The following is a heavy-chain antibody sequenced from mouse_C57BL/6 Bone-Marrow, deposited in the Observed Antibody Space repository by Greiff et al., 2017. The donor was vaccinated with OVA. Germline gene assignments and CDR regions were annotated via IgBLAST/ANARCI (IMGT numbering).Heavy chain of an antibody. D-gene: IGHD1-1*01. CDR1: GYTFTTYP. J-gene: IGHJ3*01. CDR3: ARPGYYDGDWFAY. CDR2: FHPYNDDT. V-gene: IGHV1-47*01. Sequence: QVQLKESGAELVKPGASVKMSCKASGYTFTTYPIEWMKQNHGTSLEWIGNFHPYNDDTKYNEKFKGKATLTVEKSSSTVYLELSRVTSDDSAVYYCARPGYYDGDWFAYGGQGTLVTVSA.